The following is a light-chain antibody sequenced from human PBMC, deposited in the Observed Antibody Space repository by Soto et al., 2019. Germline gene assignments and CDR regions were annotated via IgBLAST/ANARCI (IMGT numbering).Light chain of an antibody. V-gene: IGKV3-15*01. Sequence: EIVLTQSPATLSAYPGERANLSCRASESVLDYLAWFQQRPGQSPRLLIYGPATRATGIPGRFRGSGSGTEFTLTITSLQSEDFAVYYCQQYNNWPLTFGGGTKGDIK. CDR2: GPA. J-gene: IGKJ4*01. CDR1: ESVLDY. CDR3: QQYNNWPLT.